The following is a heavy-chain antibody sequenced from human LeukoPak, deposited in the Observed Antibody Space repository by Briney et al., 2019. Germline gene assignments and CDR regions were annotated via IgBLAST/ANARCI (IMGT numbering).Heavy chain of an antibody. V-gene: IGHV1-8*01. J-gene: IGHJ4*02. D-gene: IGHD3-22*01. CDR1: GYTFTSYD. Sequence: ASVKVSCKASGYTFTSYDINWVRQATGQGLEWMGWMNPNSGNTGYAQKFQGRVTMTRNASISTAYMELSSLRSEDTAVYYCARGAYYYDSSGYSLIDYWAREPWSPPPQ. CDR2: MNPNSGNT. CDR3: ARGAYYYDSSGYSLIDY.